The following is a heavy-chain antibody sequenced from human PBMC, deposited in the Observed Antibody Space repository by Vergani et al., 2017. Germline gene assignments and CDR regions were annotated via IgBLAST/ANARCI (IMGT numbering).Heavy chain of an antibody. CDR2: INHSGST. V-gene: IGHV4-34*01. Sequence: QVQLQESGPGLVKPSETLSLTCTVYGGSFSGYYWSWIRQPPGKGLEWIGEINHSGSTNYNPSLKSRVTISVDTSKNQSSLKLSSVTAADTAVYYCASRGVGATTIDYWGQGTLVTVSS. CDR1: GGSFSGYY. D-gene: IGHD1-26*01. J-gene: IGHJ4*02. CDR3: ASRGVGATTIDY.